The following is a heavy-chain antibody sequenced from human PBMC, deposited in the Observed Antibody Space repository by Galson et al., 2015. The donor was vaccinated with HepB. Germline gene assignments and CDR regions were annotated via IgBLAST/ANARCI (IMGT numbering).Heavy chain of an antibody. V-gene: IGHV4-4*07. CDR3: ARDTYYYGSGVPAYYFDY. Sequence: LSLTCTVSGGSISSYYWSWIRQPAGKGLEWIGRIYTSGSTNYNPSLKSRVTMSVDTSKNQFSLKLSSVTAADTAVYYCARDTYYYGSGVPAYYFDYWGQGTLVTVSS. CDR2: IYTSGST. J-gene: IGHJ4*02. D-gene: IGHD3-10*01. CDR1: GGSISSYY.